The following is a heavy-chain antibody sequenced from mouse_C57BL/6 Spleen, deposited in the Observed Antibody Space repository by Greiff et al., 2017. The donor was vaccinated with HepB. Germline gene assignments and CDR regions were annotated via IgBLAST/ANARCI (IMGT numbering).Heavy chain of an antibody. CDR3: ARHDDGYYEGNAMDY. V-gene: IGHV2-6-1*01. CDR2: IWSDGST. D-gene: IGHD2-3*01. Sequence: VKLKESGPGLVAPSQSLSITCTVSGFSLTSYGVHWVRQPPGKGLEWLVVIWSDGSTTYNSALKSRLSISKDNSKSQVILKKNSLHTDDTAMYYCARHDDGYYEGNAMDYWGQGTSVTVSS. CDR1: GFSLTSYG. J-gene: IGHJ4*01.